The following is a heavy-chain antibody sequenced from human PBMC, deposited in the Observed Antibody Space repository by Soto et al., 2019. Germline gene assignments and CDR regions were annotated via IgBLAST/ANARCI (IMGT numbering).Heavy chain of an antibody. V-gene: IGHV4-38-2*02. CDR1: GYSINRGYY. J-gene: IGHJ4*02. CDR3: ARGSVDTVDSSGFYEY. D-gene: IGHD3-22*01. Sequence: PSETLSLTCSVSGYSINRGYYWGWIRQAPGKGLEWIGSIYHSGGTCYTPSLKSRVTISVDTSKSQFSLKLTSVTAADRAVYYCARGSVDTVDSSGFYEYWGQGTPVTVSS. CDR2: IYHSGGT.